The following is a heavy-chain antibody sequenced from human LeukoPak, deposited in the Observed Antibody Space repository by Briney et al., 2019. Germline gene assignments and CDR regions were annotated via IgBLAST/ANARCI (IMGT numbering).Heavy chain of an antibody. Sequence: SETLSLTCTVSGGSISSSSHYWGWIRQPPGKGLDWIGSIYYSGSTYYNPSLMSRVTISVDTSKNQFSLKLSSVTAADTAMYYCARHSPYYDDSSGYYSGNAFDIWGQGTMVTVSS. CDR1: GGSISSSSHY. D-gene: IGHD3-22*01. J-gene: IGHJ3*02. CDR3: ARHSPYYDDSSGYYSGNAFDI. CDR2: IYYSGST. V-gene: IGHV4-39*01.